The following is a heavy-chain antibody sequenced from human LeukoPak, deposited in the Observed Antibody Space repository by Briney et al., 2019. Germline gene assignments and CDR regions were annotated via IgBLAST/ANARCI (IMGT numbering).Heavy chain of an antibody. J-gene: IGHJ4*02. D-gene: IGHD5-12*01. Sequence: GGSLRLSCAASGFTFSNAWMSWVRQAPGKGLEWVGRIKSKTDGGTTDYAAPVKGRFTISRDDSKNTLYLQMNSLKTEDTAVYYCTTELGGYSGYDSYFDYWGQGTLVTVSS. CDR3: TTELGGYSGYDSYFDY. CDR2: IKSKTDGGTT. V-gene: IGHV3-15*01. CDR1: GFTFSNAW.